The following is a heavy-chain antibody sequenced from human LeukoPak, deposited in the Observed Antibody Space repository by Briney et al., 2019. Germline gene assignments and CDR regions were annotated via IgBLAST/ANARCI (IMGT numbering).Heavy chain of an antibody. V-gene: IGHV4-59*01. CDR3: ARAGGYYTSENYLGY. J-gene: IGHJ4*02. CDR1: GGSISTYY. CDR2: IYHRGSA. Sequence: SETLSLTCTVSGGSISTYYWSWIRQPPGKGLEWIGYIYHRGSANYNPSLKSRVAISLDTSKNPFSLKLSSVTAADTAVYYCARAGGYYTSENYLGYWGQGTLVTVSS. D-gene: IGHD3-10*01.